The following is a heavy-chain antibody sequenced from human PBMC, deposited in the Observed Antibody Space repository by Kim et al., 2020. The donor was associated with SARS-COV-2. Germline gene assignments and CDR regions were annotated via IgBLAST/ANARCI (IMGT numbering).Heavy chain of an antibody. CDR1: GFTFSSYA. Sequence: GGSLRLSCAASGFTFSSYAMSWVRQAPGKGLEWVSVIYSGGSSTYYADSVKGRFTISRDNSKNTLYLQMNSLRAEDTAVYYCAKDGGYSGYDLDGENAFDIWGQGTMVTVSS. CDR2: IYSGGSST. J-gene: IGHJ3*02. CDR3: AKDGGYSGYDLDGENAFDI. V-gene: IGHV3-23*03. D-gene: IGHD5-12*01.